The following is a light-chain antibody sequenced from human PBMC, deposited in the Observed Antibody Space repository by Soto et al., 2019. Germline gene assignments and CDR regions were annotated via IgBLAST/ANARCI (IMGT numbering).Light chain of an antibody. CDR2: RGT. CDR1: SNDVGAYDS. V-gene: IGLV2-23*01. J-gene: IGLJ1*01. CDR3: CSSAPDSTYV. Sequence: LAQPASVSGSPGQSITISCTGTSNDVGAYDSVSWYQQHPHKAPQVIIYRGTQRPSGASNRFSASTSGNAASLTISGLQADDEADYFCCSSAPDSTYVCGSGTKFTVL.